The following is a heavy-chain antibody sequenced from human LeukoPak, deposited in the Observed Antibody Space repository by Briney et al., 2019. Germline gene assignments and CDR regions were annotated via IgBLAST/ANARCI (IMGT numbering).Heavy chain of an antibody. J-gene: IGHJ3*02. CDR2: INWNAGST. D-gene: IGHD4-17*01. V-gene: IGHV3-20*01. CDR3: ARGNYGDSDPRAFDI. Sequence: TGGSLRLSCAASGFTFDDYGMSWVRQAPGKGLEWVSGINWNAGSTGYADSVKGRFTISRDNAKNSLYLQMNSLRVEDTALYHCARGNYGDSDPRAFDIWGQGTMVTVSS. CDR1: GFTFDDYG.